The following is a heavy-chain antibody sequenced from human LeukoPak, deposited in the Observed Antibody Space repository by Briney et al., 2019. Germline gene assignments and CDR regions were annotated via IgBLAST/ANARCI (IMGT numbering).Heavy chain of an antibody. CDR3: AKDQRFVPGDAFDI. CDR2: IRYDGSNK. D-gene: IGHD3-3*01. CDR1: GFTFSSYG. V-gene: IGHV3-30*02. J-gene: IGHJ3*02. Sequence: GGSLRLSCAASGFTFSSYGMHWVRQAPGKGLEWVAFIRYDGSNKYYADSVKGRFTISRDNSKNTLYLQMNSLRAEDTAVYYCAKDQRFVPGDAFDIWGQGTMVTVSS.